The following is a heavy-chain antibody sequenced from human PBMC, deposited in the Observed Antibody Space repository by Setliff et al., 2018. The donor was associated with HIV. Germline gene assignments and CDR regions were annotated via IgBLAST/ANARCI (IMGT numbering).Heavy chain of an antibody. Sequence: TSETLSLTCTVSGDSVSSASYYWSWIRQPPGKGLEWIGYIYYSGTTKYNPSLKSRVTISVDTSKNQFSLKLNSVTAADTAIYYCARQVGSQYSYWAYYFDSWGQGALVTVSS. CDR2: IYYSGTT. J-gene: IGHJ4*02. V-gene: IGHV4-61*01. CDR1: GDSVSSASYY. D-gene: IGHD5-18*01. CDR3: ARQVGSQYSYWAYYFDS.